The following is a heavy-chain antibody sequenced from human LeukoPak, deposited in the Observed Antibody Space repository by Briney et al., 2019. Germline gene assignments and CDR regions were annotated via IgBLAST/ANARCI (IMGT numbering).Heavy chain of an antibody. CDR1: GFSFTSYA. J-gene: IGHJ6*04. Sequence: GGSLRLSCAASGFSFTSYAMTWVRQAPGKGLEWVSTISHSGVSTYYADSVKGRFTISRDKSKNTLYLQMNSLRVEDTAVYYCAGRPIASGNYAGMDAWGKGTTVTVSS. V-gene: IGHV3-23*01. CDR2: ISHSGVST. CDR3: AGRPIASGNYAGMDA. D-gene: IGHD3-10*01.